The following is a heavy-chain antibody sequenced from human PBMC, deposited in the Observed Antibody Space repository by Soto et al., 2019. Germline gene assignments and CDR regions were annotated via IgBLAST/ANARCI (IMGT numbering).Heavy chain of an antibody. D-gene: IGHD6-19*01. CDR2: IDGSDGKT. CDR3: AKEGWQRSGWFGKFDY. Sequence: EVQLLESGGGLVQPGGSLRLSCVASGFTFSTSAMNWVRQAPGKGLEWCSGIDGSDGKTYYAASVKGRFTISRDTSKSTLYLQMNGLTVEDTALYYCAKEGWQRSGWFGKFDYWGQGALVTVSS. CDR1: GFTFSTSA. J-gene: IGHJ4*02. V-gene: IGHV3-23*01.